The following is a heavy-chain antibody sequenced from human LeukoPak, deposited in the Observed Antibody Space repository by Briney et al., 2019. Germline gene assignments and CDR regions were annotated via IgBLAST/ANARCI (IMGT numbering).Heavy chain of an antibody. J-gene: IGHJ4*02. V-gene: IGHV4-39*07. CDR2: IYYSGST. D-gene: IGHD3-22*01. CDR1: GSSISSSSYY. Sequence: SDTLSLTCTVSGSSISSSSYYWGWIRQPPGKGLEWIGSIYYSGSTYYNPSLKSRVTISVDTSKNQFSLKLSSVTAADTAVYYCARGRFGYYYDSSGYYYFDYWGQGTLVTVSS. CDR3: ARGRFGYYYDSSGYYYFDY.